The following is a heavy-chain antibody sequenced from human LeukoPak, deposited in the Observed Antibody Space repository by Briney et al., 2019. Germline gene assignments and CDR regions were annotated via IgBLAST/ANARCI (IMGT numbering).Heavy chain of an antibody. D-gene: IGHD6-13*01. J-gene: IGHJ4*02. CDR2: VYPGNSHT. V-gene: IGHV5-51*01. CDR3: AKFHATWYGDT. Sequence: GESLKISCQGSGYNFATYWIVWVRQMPGKGLEWMGIVYPGNSHTRYSPSFQGQVTISADTSISTAYLHWSSLQSSDTAMYYCAKFHATWYGDTWGQGTLVTVSS. CDR1: GYNFATYW.